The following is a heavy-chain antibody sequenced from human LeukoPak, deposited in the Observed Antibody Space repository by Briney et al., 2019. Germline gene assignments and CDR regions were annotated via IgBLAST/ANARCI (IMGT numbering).Heavy chain of an antibody. J-gene: IGHJ6*02. V-gene: IGHV4-59*01. Sequence: SETLSLTCTDSGGSISSYYWSWIRQPPGKGLEWIGYIYYSGSTNYNPSLKSRVTISVDTSKNQFSLKLSSVTAADTAVYYCAREINYYDSSGYGDYYYYYGMDVWGQGTTVTVSS. CDR1: GGSISSYY. D-gene: IGHD3-22*01. CDR3: AREINYYDSSGYGDYYYYYGMDV. CDR2: IYYSGST.